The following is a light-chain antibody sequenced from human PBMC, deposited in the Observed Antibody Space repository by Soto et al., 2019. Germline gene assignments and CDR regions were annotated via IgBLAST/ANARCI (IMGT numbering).Light chain of an antibody. V-gene: IGKV3-15*01. Sequence: EIVMTQSPATLSVSPGERATLSCRASQSVSSNLAWYQQKPGQAPRLLIYGASTRATGIPARFSGSGSGTEFTLTISSLQSEDFAVYYCQQYTLWPSLFTFGPGNKVDIK. CDR3: QQYTLWPSLFT. CDR2: GAS. CDR1: QSVSSN. J-gene: IGKJ3*01.